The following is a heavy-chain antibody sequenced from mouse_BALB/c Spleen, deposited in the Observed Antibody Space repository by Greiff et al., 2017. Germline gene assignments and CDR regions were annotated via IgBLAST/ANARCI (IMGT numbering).Heavy chain of an antibody. J-gene: IGHJ2*01. CDR3: ARGNGSSYYFDY. D-gene: IGHD1-1*01. V-gene: IGHV5-9-4*01. CDR2: ISSGGSYT. CDR1: GFTFSSYA. Sequence: EVKLMESGGGLVKPGGSLKLSCAASGFTFSSYAMSWVRQSPEKRLEWVAEISSGGSYTYYPDTVTGRFTISRDNAKNTLYLEMSSLRSEDTAMYYCARGNGSSYYFDYWGQGTTLTVSS.